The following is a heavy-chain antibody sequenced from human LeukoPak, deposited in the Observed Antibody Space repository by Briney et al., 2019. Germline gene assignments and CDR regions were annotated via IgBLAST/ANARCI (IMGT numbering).Heavy chain of an antibody. CDR2: ISSAATTI. CDR3: AKLQSVVIPAAMLGFDY. Sequence: GGSLRLSCAASEFTFSDYYMSWIRQAPGKGLEWVSYISSAATTIYYADSVKGRFTISRDNAKNSLYLQINSLRAEDTAVYYCAKLQSVVIPAAMLGFDYWGQGILVTVSS. V-gene: IGHV3-11*01. D-gene: IGHD2-2*01. J-gene: IGHJ4*02. CDR1: EFTFSDYY.